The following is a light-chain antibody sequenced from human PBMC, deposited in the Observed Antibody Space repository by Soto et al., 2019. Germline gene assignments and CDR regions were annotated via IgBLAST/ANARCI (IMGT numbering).Light chain of an antibody. J-gene: IGKJ5*01. V-gene: IGKV1-39*01. CDR3: QQTYSIPIT. CDR2: AAS. CDR1: QSVSTY. Sequence: DVQMTQSPSSLSASVGDRVTITCLASQSVSTYLNWYQQKPGQAPKLLIYAASSLQSGVPSRFSGSGSGTDFTLTISSLQPEDFATYHCQQTYSIPITFGQGTRLEI.